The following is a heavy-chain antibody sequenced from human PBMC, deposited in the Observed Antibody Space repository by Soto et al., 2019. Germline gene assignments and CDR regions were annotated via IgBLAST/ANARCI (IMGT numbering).Heavy chain of an antibody. V-gene: IGHV4-31*03. CDR1: GGPISSGGFY. CDR2: IYYSGST. Sequence: SDTLSLTCTVSGGPISSGGFYWSWIRQHPGEGLEWIGYIYYSGSTYFNPSLKSRVTMSVDTSKSQFSLKLNSVTAADTAVYYCARGGYYFYYGMDVWGQGTTVTVSS. J-gene: IGHJ6*02. CDR3: ARGGYYFYYGMDV. D-gene: IGHD5-12*01.